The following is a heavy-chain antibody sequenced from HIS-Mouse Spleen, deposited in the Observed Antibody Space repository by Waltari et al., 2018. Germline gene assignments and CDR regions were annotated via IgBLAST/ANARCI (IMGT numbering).Heavy chain of an antibody. J-gene: IGHJ4*02. CDR2: ISYDGSNK. CDR1: GFTFSSYA. CDR3: ARSAGPTIAASHAYFDY. D-gene: IGHD6-6*01. V-gene: IGHV3-30*04. Sequence: QVQLVESGGGVVQPGRSLRLSCAASGFTFSSYAMHWVRQAPGKGLEWVAVISYDGSNKYYADSVKGRFTISRDNSKNTLYLQMNSLRAEDTAVYYCARSAGPTIAASHAYFDYWGQGTLVTVSS.